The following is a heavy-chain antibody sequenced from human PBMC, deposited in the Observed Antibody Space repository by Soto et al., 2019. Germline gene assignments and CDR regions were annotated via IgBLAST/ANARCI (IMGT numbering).Heavy chain of an antibody. CDR2: ISSSGDGT. D-gene: IGHD3-3*01. Sequence: LRLSCAASGFTFSSYALTWVRQAPGKGLEWGSIISSSGDGTYYADSVKGRFTISRDNSRNTLILQVHSLRADDTAVYDFAKNVAFWSWGMAVWALGTSLTGSS. V-gene: IGHV3-23*01. CDR3: AKNVAFWSWGMAV. CDR1: GFTFSSYA. J-gene: IGHJ6*02.